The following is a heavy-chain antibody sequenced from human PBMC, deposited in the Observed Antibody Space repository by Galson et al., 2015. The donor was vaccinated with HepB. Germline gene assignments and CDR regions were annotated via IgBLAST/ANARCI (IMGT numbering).Heavy chain of an antibody. Sequence: SLRLSCAASGFTFSSYARHWVRQAPGKGLGWVAVISYDGSNKYYADSVKGRFTISRDNSKNTLYLQMNSLRAEDTAVDYCARGPYYYYDSSGYYDYWGQGTLVTVSS. CDR3: ARGPYYYYDSSGYYDY. V-gene: IGHV3-30-3*01. CDR2: ISYDGSNK. CDR1: GFTFSSYA. J-gene: IGHJ4*02. D-gene: IGHD3-22*01.